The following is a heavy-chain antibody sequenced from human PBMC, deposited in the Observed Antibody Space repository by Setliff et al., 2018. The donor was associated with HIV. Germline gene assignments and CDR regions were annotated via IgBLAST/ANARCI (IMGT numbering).Heavy chain of an antibody. D-gene: IGHD3-10*01. V-gene: IGHV4-59*01. CDR2: IYYSGST. Sequence: KPSETLSLTCTLSGGSISSSYWSWIRQPPGKGLEWIGNIYYSGSTNHNPSFKSRVTISVDTSKDQFSLKLSSVTAADTAVYFCARGGLLWFGELASHSYFDYWGQGALVTVSS. CDR1: GGSISSSY. J-gene: IGHJ4*02. CDR3: ARGGLLWFGELASHSYFDY.